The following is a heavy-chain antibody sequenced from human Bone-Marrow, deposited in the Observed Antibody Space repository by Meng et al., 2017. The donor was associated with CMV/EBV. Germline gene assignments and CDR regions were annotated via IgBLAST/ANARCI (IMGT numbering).Heavy chain of an antibody. V-gene: IGHV4-4*02. J-gene: IGHJ5*02. CDR3: ARVRKHTDLGNYWFDP. CDR1: GASITTTKW. Sequence: SETLSLTCTVSGASITTTKWWTWVRQTPGKGLECVGEIDHSGNSNSNPSLKSRLTLSLDTSKNYLSLTMTSVTAEDTAIYYCARVRKHTDLGNYWFDPWGQGTLVTVSS. CDR2: IDHSGNS. D-gene: IGHD3-16*01.